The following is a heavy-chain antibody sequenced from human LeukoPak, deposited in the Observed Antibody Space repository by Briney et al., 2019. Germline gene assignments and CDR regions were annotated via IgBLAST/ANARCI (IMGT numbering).Heavy chain of an antibody. Sequence: GGSLRLSCAASGFTFSDYSMNWVRQAPGKGLEWVSSISSSSSYIYYADSVKGRFTISRDNAKNSLYLQMNSLRAEDTAVYYCARDRSSGGYYDSSGYFSPTYWGQGTLVTVSS. V-gene: IGHV3-21*01. J-gene: IGHJ4*02. CDR3: ARDRSSGGYYDSSGYFSPTY. CDR1: GFTFSDYS. CDR2: ISSSSSYI. D-gene: IGHD3-22*01.